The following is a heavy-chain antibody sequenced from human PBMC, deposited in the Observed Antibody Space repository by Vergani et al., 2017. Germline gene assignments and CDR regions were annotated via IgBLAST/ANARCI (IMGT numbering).Heavy chain of an antibody. Sequence: QVQLVQSGAEVKKPGASVKVSCKVSGYTLTELSMHWVRQAPGKGLEWMGGFDPEDGETIYAQKLQGRVTMTEDTSTDTAYMELSSLRSEDTAVYYCATTLTDYYDSSGYYQNWGQGTLVTVSS. CDR3: ATTLTDYYDSSGYYQN. CDR1: GYTLTELS. V-gene: IGHV1-24*01. D-gene: IGHD3-22*01. J-gene: IGHJ4*02. CDR2: FDPEDGET.